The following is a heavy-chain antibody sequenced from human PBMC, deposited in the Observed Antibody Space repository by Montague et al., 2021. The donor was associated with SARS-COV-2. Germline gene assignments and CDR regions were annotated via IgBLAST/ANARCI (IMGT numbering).Heavy chain of an antibody. CDR2: IYYSGTT. CDR3: ARGDAEDWYFDL. V-gene: IGHV4-39*01. D-gene: IGHD2-8*01. J-gene: IGHJ2*01. CDR1: GGSISSSSYY. Sequence: SETLSLTCTVSGGSISSSSYYWGWIRQPPGKGPEWIGSIYYSGTTFYNPSLRSRVTMSVDTSKNQFSLRLSSVTAADTAVFYCARGDAEDWYFDLWGRGTLVTVSS.